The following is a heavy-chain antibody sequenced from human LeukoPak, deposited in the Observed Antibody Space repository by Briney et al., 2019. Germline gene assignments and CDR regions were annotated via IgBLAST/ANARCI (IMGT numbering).Heavy chain of an antibody. CDR2: ISSSGDYT. CDR3: ARQINGYCSSAGCYYLDY. CDR1: GFSFSDYY. J-gene: IGHJ4*02. V-gene: IGHV3-11*06. D-gene: IGHD2-2*01. Sequence: GGSLRLSCAASGFSFSDYYMTWIRQAPGKGLEWVSDISSSGDYTNYADSVKGRFTISRDNAKKSLNVQMNSLRAEDTAVYYCARQINGYCSSAGCYYLDYWGQGSLVTVSS.